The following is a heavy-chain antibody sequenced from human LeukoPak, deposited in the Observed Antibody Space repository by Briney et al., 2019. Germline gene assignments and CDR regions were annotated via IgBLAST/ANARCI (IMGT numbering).Heavy chain of an antibody. CDR1: GGSISSYY. CDR2: IYYSGST. CDR3: ASVNVRGVIGY. V-gene: IGHV4-59*01. J-gene: IGHJ4*02. Sequence: SETLSLTCTVSGGSISSYYWSWIRQPPGKGLEWIGYIYYSGSTNYNPSLKSRVTISVDTSKNQFSLKLISVAAADTAVYYWASVNVRGVIGYWGQGTLVTVSS. D-gene: IGHD3-10*02.